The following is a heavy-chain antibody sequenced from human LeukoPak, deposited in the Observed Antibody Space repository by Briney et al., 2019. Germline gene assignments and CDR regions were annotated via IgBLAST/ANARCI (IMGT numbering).Heavy chain of an antibody. Sequence: SETLSLTCTVSGGSFSSYYWSWIRQPPGNGLEWIGYVYYSESTNYNPSLKSRVTISADTSKNQFSLKLSSVTAADTAVYYCAREVPGLDSRFDYWGQGTLVTVSS. V-gene: IGHV4-59*01. CDR1: GGSFSSYY. D-gene: IGHD3-9*01. J-gene: IGHJ4*02. CDR3: AREVPGLDSRFDY. CDR2: VYYSEST.